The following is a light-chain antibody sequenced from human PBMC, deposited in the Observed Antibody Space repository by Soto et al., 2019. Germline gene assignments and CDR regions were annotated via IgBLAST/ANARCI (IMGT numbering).Light chain of an antibody. CDR3: QQYNNWPYT. Sequence: AIQMTQSPSSLSASVGDRITIACRASQGIRNDLGWYQQKPGKAPKLLIYAASKLQSGVPSRFSGSGSGALFTLTIRSLQPEDFAVYYCQQYNNWPYTFGQGTKLEIK. CDR2: AAS. CDR1: QGIRND. J-gene: IGKJ2*01. V-gene: IGKV1-6*01.